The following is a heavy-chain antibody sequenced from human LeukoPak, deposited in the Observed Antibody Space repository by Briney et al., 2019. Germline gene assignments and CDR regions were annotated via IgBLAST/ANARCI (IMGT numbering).Heavy chain of an antibody. Sequence: GGSLRLSCAASGFTFSSYAMSWVRQAPGKGLEGVSTVTGSSRSTYYADSVKGRFTISRDNSKNTLSLQMSSLRAEDTAIYYCARDTPLFAYGSGWSTNSFDFWGQGTLVTVSS. J-gene: IGHJ4*02. CDR3: ARDTPLFAYGSGWSTNSFDF. D-gene: IGHD6-19*01. CDR2: VTGSSRST. CDR1: GFTFSSYA. V-gene: IGHV3-23*01.